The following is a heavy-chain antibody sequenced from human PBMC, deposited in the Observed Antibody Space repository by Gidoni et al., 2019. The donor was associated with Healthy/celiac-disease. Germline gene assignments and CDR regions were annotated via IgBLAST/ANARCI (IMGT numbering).Heavy chain of an antibody. Sequence: QLQLQESGPGLVKPSETLSLTCTVSGGSISSSSYYWGWIRQPPGKGLEWIGSIYYRGSTYYNPSLKSRVTISVDTSKNQFSLKLSSVTAADTAVYYCAVEVKGYFDYWGQGTLVTVSS. CDR2: IYYRGST. CDR1: GGSISSSSYY. D-gene: IGHD2-21*01. CDR3: AVEVKGYFDY. V-gene: IGHV4-39*01. J-gene: IGHJ4*02.